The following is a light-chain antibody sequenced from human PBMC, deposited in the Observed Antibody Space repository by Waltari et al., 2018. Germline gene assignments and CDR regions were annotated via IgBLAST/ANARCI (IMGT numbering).Light chain of an antibody. V-gene: IGLV1-40*01. CDR3: QSYDSSLSGVV. CDR2: DNT. J-gene: IGLJ2*01. Sequence: QSVLTQPPSVSGAPGQRVTISCTGSSSNIGAGYDVPWYPQLPGTAPKLLMYDNTNRPSGVPDRFSGSKSGTSASLAITGLQAEDEADYYCQSYDSSLSGVVFGGGTKLTVL. CDR1: SSNIGAGYD.